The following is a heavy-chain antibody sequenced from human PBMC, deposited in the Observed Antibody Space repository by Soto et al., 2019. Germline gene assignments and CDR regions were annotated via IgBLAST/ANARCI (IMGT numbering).Heavy chain of an antibody. Sequence: SETLSLTCTVSGGSISSSSYYWGWIRQPPGKGLEWIGSIYYSGSTYYNPSLKSRVTISVDTSKNQFSLKLSSVTAADTAVYYCARHIGSGSYTYHFDYWGQGTLVTVSS. V-gene: IGHV4-39*01. D-gene: IGHD1-26*01. CDR2: IYYSGST. CDR3: ARHIGSGSYTYHFDY. CDR1: GGSISSSSYY. J-gene: IGHJ4*02.